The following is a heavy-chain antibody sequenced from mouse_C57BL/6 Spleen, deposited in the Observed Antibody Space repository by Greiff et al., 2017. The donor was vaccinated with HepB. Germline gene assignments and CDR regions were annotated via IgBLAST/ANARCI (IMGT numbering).Heavy chain of an antibody. CDR3: ARGRLLDAMDY. CDR2: INPYNGGT. V-gene: IGHV1-19*01. Sequence: VQLQQSGPVLVKPGASVKMSCKASGYTFTDYNMNWVKQSHGKSLEWIGVINPYNGGTSYNQKFKGKATLTVDKSSSTAYMELNSLTSEDSAVYYCARGRLLDAMDYWGQGTSVTVSS. CDR1: GYTFTDYN. J-gene: IGHJ4*01. D-gene: IGHD2-3*01.